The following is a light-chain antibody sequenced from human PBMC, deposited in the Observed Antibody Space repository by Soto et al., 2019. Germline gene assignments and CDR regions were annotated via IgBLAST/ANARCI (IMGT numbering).Light chain of an antibody. V-gene: IGKV2-30*01. CDR1: QSLVYSDGKTY. CDR2: QVS. J-gene: IGKJ3*01. CDR3: MQGTHWPFT. Sequence: DVVMTQSPLSLPVTLGQPAPISCRSSQSLVYSDGKTYLNWIEQRPGPSPRRLIYQVSNRHSGVPDRFSDSGSGTDFTLKISRVEAEDVGVCYCMQGTHWPFTFGPGTKVDIK.